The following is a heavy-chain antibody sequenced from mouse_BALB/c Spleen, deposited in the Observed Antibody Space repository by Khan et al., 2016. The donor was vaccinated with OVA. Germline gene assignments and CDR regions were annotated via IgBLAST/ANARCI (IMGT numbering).Heavy chain of an antibody. CDR3: TRSIYYYGSSFDY. J-gene: IGHJ2*01. Sequence: VQLQESGAELVRPGASVKLSCKASGYTFTSYWINWVKQRPGQGLEWIGNIYPSDTYTNYNQNFKDKATLPVDKSSSTAYMLLTSPTSEDSAVYYCTRSIYYYGSSFDYWGQGTTLTVSS. CDR1: GYTFTSYW. CDR2: IYPSDTYT. D-gene: IGHD1-1*01. V-gene: IGHV1-69*02.